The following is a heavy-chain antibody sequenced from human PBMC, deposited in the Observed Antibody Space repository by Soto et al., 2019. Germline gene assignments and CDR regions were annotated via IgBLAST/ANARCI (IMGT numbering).Heavy chain of an antibody. CDR2: INHSGST. J-gene: IGHJ4*02. D-gene: IGHD3-10*01. Sequence: SETLSLTCAVYGVSFSGFYWSWIRQPPGKGLEWIGEINHSGSTNYNPSLKSRVTISVDTSKNQFSLKLNSMTAADTAVYYCARHNYGSGNTYFDYWGQGTLVTVSS. V-gene: IGHV4-34*01. CDR1: GVSFSGFY. CDR3: ARHNYGSGNTYFDY.